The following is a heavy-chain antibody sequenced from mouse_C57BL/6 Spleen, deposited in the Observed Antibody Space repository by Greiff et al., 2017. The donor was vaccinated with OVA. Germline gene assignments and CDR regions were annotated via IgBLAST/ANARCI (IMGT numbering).Heavy chain of an antibody. D-gene: IGHD1-1*01. V-gene: IGHV1-69*01. CDR2: IDPSDSYT. CDR3: ARSDYYGSKAWFAY. Sequence: QVQLQQPGAELVMPGASVKLSCKASGYTFTSYWMHWVKQRPGQGLEWIGEIDPSDSYTNYNQKFKGKFTLTVDKSSSTAYMQLSSLTSEDSAVYDCARSDYYGSKAWFAYWGQGTLVTVAA. J-gene: IGHJ3*01. CDR1: GYTFTSYW.